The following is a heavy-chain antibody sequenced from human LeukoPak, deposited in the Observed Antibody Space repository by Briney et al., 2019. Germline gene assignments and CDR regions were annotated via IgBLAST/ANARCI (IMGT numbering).Heavy chain of an antibody. V-gene: IGHV4-59*01. J-gene: IGHJ4*02. CDR3: AREGDGSLVDYFDY. D-gene: IGHD5-24*01. CDR2: IYYSGST. Sequence: SETLSLTCTVSGGSISSYYWSWIRQPPGKGLEWIGYIYYSGSTNYNPSLKSRVTISVDTSKNQFSLKLSSVTAADTAVYYCAREGDGSLVDYFDYWGQGTLVTVSS. CDR1: GGSISSYY.